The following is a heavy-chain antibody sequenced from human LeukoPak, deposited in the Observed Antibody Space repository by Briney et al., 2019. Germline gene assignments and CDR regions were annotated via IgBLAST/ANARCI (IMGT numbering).Heavy chain of an antibody. D-gene: IGHD4-11*01. V-gene: IGHV1-69*13. Sequence: SVKVSCKASGGTFSRFTISWVRQAPGQGFEWMGGITPIFGTANFAQKFQGRVSITADESTSTAYMELSSLRSEDTAVYYCASTTVTHLDYYYYYYGMDVWGQGTTVTVSS. J-gene: IGHJ6*02. CDR2: ITPIFGTA. CDR3: ASTTVTHLDYYYYYYGMDV. CDR1: GGTFSRFT.